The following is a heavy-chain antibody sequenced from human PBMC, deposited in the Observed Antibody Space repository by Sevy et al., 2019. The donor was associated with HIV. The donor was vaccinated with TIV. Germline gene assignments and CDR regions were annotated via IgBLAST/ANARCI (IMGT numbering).Heavy chain of an antibody. V-gene: IGHV4-34*01. CDR2: INHSGST. Sequence: SETLSLTCAVYGGSFSGYYWSWIRQPPGKGLEWIGEINHSGSTNYNPSLKSRVTISVDTSKNQFSLKLSSVTAADTAVYYCARGDSSSRYLWRYNWFDPWGQGTLVTVSS. CDR3: ARGDSSSRYLWRYNWFDP. CDR1: GGSFSGYY. D-gene: IGHD6-13*01. J-gene: IGHJ5*02.